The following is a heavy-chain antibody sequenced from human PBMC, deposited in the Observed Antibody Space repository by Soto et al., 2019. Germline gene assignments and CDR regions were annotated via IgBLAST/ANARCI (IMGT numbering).Heavy chain of an antibody. CDR1: GGSISSGGYY. V-gene: IGHV4-31*03. CDR2: IYYSGST. Sequence: QVQLQESGPGLVKPSQTLSLTCTVSGGSISSGGYYWSWIRQHPGKGLEWIGYIYYSGSTYYNPSLKSRVTISVDTSKNQFSLKLSSVTAADTAVYYCARTFPVMITFGGVIVHDAFDIWGQGTMVTVSS. J-gene: IGHJ3*02. CDR3: ARTFPVMITFGGVIVHDAFDI. D-gene: IGHD3-16*02.